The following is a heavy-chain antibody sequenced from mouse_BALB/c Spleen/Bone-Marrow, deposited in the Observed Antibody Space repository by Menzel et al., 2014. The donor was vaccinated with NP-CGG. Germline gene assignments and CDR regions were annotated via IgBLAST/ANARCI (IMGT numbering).Heavy chain of an antibody. V-gene: IGHV5-12*02. CDR3: ARQGCYGSGYWFIDV. CDR2: ISDGGVSI. Sequence: LVESGGVLVQLGGPLKLSCAIFGFTXSDYYMYWFRQTPEKRLKGVAHISDGGVSIYNLDTVKGRFTFFRDNAKTTLYLQMSRLNSEDTAMYYCARQGCYGSGYWFIDVWGAGTAVTVSS. D-gene: IGHD1-1*01. CDR1: GFTXSDYY. J-gene: IGHJ1*01.